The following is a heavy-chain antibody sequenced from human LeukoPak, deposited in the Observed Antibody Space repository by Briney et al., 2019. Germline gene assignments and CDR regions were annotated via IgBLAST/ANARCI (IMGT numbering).Heavy chain of an antibody. CDR2: ISGSGVST. CDR3: AKDGPLVGPYYFDY. D-gene: IGHD1-26*01. V-gene: IGHV3-23*01. J-gene: IGHJ4*02. CDR1: GGSISSSSYY. Sequence: ETLSLTCTVSGGSISSSSYYWGWVRQAPGKGLEWVSAISGSGVSTFYADSVKGRFTISRDNSKNTLYLQMNSLRAEDTAVYYCAKDGPLVGPYYFDYWGQGTLVTVSS.